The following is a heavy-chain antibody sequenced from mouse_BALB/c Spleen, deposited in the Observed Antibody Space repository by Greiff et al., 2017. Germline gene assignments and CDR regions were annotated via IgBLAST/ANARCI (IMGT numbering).Heavy chain of an antibody. CDR2: ISSGGGST. Sequence: EVQLQESGGGLVKPGGSLKLSCAASGFAFSSYDMSWVRQTPEKRLEWVAYISSGGGSTYYPDTVKGRFTISRDNAKNTLYLQMSSLKSEDTAMYYCARRDYVAYWGQGTLVTVSA. J-gene: IGHJ3*01. D-gene: IGHD2-4*01. CDR3: ARRDYVAY. V-gene: IGHV5-12-1*01. CDR1: GFAFSSYD.